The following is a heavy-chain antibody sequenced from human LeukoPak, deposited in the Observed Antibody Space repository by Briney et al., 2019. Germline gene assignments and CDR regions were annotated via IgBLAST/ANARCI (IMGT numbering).Heavy chain of an antibody. CDR3: ARKFYSSSSYYYYYYMDV. CDR1: GGSISSSNW. CDR2: IYHSGST. Sequence: PSGTPSLTCAVSGGSISSSNWWSWVRQPPGKGLEWIGEIYHSGSTNYNPSLKSRVTISVDKSKNQFSLKLSSVTAADTAVYYCARKFYSSSSYYYYYYMDVWGKGTTVTVSS. J-gene: IGHJ6*03. D-gene: IGHD6-6*01. V-gene: IGHV4-4*02.